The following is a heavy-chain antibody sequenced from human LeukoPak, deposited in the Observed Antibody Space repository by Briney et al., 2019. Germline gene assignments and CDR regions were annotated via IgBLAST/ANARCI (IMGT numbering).Heavy chain of an antibody. J-gene: IGHJ3*01. CDR1: GGSVNSDSFY. CDR3: VRETATSYYDSAGYYRQTEVFDV. Sequence: PSETLSLTCSVSGGSVNSDSFYWTWIRQPPGKGLEWIGYVYYSGGANYNPTLKSRVTISVDTSKNQFSLRLNSVTAADTALYYCVRETATSYYDSAGYYRQTEVFDVWGQGTKVTVSS. D-gene: IGHD3-22*01. V-gene: IGHV4-61*01. CDR2: VYYSGGA.